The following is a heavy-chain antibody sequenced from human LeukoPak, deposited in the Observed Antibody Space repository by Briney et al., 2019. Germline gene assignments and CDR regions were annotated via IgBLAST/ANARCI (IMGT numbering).Heavy chain of an antibody. CDR1: GFTFDDYG. D-gene: IGHD3-22*01. CDR2: IWYDGSNK. V-gene: IGHV3-33*08. Sequence: GGSLRLSCAASGFTFDDYGMHWVRQAPGKGLEWVAVIWYDGSNKYYADSVKGRFTISRDNSKNTLYLQMNSLRAEDTAVYYCARDYWDDSSGYYNVDYWGQGTLVTVSS. CDR3: ARDYWDDSSGYYNVDY. J-gene: IGHJ4*02.